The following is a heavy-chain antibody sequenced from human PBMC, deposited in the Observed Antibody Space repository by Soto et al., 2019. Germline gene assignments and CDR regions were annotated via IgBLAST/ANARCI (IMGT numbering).Heavy chain of an antibody. D-gene: IGHD6-19*01. J-gene: IGHJ4*02. Sequence: LKHSCAASEFRFSSYAISWDRDAPGKGLDWVSAISGSGGSTYYADSVKGRFTISRDNSKNTLYLQMNSLRAEDTAVYYCAKEERGHSSGWYYWGQGTLVTVSS. CDR1: EFRFSSYA. CDR3: AKEERGHSSGWYY. CDR2: ISGSGGST. V-gene: IGHV3-23*01.